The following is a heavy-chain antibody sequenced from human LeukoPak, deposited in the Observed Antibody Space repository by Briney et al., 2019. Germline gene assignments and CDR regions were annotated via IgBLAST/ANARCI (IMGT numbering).Heavy chain of an antibody. D-gene: IGHD5-24*01. CDR3: ARETRLRWTDY. J-gene: IGHJ4*02. CDR2: INSDGSST. Sequence: PGGSLRLSCAASGFTFSSYWMHWVRQAPGKGLVWVSRINSDGSSTSYADSVKGRFTISRDNFKNTLLLQMNSLRAEDTAVYYCARETRLRWTDYWGQGTLVTVSS. CDR1: GFTFSSYW. V-gene: IGHV3-74*01.